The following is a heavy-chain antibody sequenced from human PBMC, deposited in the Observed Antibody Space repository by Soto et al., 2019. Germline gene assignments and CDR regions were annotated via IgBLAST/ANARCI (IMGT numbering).Heavy chain of an antibody. D-gene: IGHD1-26*01. V-gene: IGHV3-30*18. CDR2: ISYDGSNK. CDR1: GFTFSSYG. CDR3: AKNDGSYYSYYYGMYV. J-gene: IGHJ6*02. Sequence: PGGSLRLSCAASGFTFSSYGMHLVRHAPGKGLEWVAVISYDGSNKYYADSVKGRFTISRDNSKNTLYLQMNSLRAEDTAVYYCAKNDGSYYSYYYGMYVWGQGTTVTVSS.